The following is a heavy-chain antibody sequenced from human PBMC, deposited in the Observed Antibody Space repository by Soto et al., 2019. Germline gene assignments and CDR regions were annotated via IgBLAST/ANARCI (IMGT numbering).Heavy chain of an antibody. V-gene: IGHV5-51*01. CDR2: IYPGDSDT. CDR3: ARGYFFAP. D-gene: IGHD1-1*01. CDR1: EYSFTTYC. J-gene: IGHJ5*02. Sequence: GESLKISCKGSEYSFTTYCIAWVRQMPGKGLEWMGIIYPGDSDTRYSPSFQGQVTISADESISTSYLQWSSLRASDTAMYYCARGYFFAPWGQGIQVTVSS.